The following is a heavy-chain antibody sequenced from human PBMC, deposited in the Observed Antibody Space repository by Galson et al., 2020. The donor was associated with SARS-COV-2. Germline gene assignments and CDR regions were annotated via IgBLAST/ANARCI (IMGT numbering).Heavy chain of an antibody. D-gene: IGHD2-21*02. J-gene: IGHJ3*02. V-gene: IGHV3-53*01. CDR3: AREASTDCGGDCYGPPGAFDI. CDR1: GFTVSSNY. Sequence: LSLTCAASGFTVSSNYMSWVRQAPGKGLEWVSVIYSGGSTYYADSVKGRFTISRDNSKNTLYLQMNSLRAEDTAVYYCAREASTDCGGDCYGPPGAFDIWGQGTMVTVSS. CDR2: IYSGGST.